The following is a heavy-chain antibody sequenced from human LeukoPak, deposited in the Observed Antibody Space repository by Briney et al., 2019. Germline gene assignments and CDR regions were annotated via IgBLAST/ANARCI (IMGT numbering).Heavy chain of an antibody. J-gene: IGHJ4*02. D-gene: IGHD2-15*01. CDR1: GFSFSSYA. V-gene: IGHV3-23*01. Sequence: GGSLRLSCATSGFSFSSYAMSWVRQAPGKGLEWVSAMSSSDDGRYYAASVRGRFTISRDTSRSTLYLQMNSQRAEDAAVYYCAKAPVGSCRGAFCYPFDYWGQGTLVTVSS. CDR3: AKAPVGSCRGAFCYPFDY. CDR2: MSSSDDGR.